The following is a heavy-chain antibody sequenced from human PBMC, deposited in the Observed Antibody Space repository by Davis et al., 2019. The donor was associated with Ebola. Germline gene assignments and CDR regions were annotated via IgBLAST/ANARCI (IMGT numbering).Heavy chain of an antibody. D-gene: IGHD4-17*01. CDR2: INHSGST. CDR1: GGSFSGYY. CDR3: ARGWPSSVTTDYYAVDA. Sequence: MPSETLSLTCAVYGGSFSGYYWSWIRQPPGKGLEWIGEINHSGSTNYNPSLKSRVTISVDTSKNQFSLKLSSVTAADTAVYYCARGWPSSVTTDYYAVDAWGTGTTVTVSS. V-gene: IGHV4-34*01. J-gene: IGHJ6*04.